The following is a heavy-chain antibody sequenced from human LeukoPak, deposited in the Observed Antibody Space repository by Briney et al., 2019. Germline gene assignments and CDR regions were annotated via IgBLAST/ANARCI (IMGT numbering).Heavy chain of an antibody. J-gene: IGHJ6*03. V-gene: IGHV4-61*01. CDR1: GYSISSGYY. Sequence: SETLSLTCTVSGYSISSGYYWGWIRQPPGKGLEWIGYIYYSGSTNYNPSLKSRVTISLDTSKNQFSLRLSSVTAADTAVYYCARGVGVITYYNYYYMDVWGKGTTVTVSS. CDR3: ARGVGVITYYNYYYMDV. CDR2: IYYSGST. D-gene: IGHD3-22*01.